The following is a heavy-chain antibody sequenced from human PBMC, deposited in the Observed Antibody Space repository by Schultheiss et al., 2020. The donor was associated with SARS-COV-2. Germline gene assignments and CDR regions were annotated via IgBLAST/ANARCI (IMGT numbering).Heavy chain of an antibody. J-gene: IGHJ4*02. CDR3: ARDENYYDSSGYFDY. CDR1: GFTFSSYG. CDR2: ISSSGSTI. D-gene: IGHD3-22*01. V-gene: IGHV3-48*01. Sequence: GGSLRLSCAASGFTFSSYGMHWVRQAPGKGLEWVSYISSSGSTIYYADSVKGRFTISRDNSKNTLYLQMNSLRAEDTAVYYCARDENYYDSSGYFDYWGQGTLVTVSS.